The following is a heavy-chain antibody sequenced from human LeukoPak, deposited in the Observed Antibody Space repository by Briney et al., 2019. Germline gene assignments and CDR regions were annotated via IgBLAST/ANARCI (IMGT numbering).Heavy chain of an antibody. V-gene: IGHV5-51*01. D-gene: IGHD3-22*01. CDR3: ARRQTPTACYYDSGYSDAFDI. J-gene: IGHJ3*02. Sequence: GESLKISCKGSGYIFTSYWISWVRQMPGKGLEWMGIIYPGDSDTRYRPSFQGQVTVSADKSISTAYLQWSSLKASDTAIYYCARRQTPTACYYDSGYSDAFDIWGQGTMVTVSS. CDR2: IYPGDSDT. CDR1: GYIFTSYW.